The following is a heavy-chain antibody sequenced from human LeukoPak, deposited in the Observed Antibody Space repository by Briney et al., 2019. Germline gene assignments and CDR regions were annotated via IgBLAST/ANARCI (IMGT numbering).Heavy chain of an antibody. V-gene: IGHV4-30-4*01. Sequence: PSQTLSLTCSVSGDSISIGDYRWSWIRQSPGKGLEWIGYIYYIGTAYYNPSLRSRVVLSADTSQNQFSLKLNSVTVADSAVYFCARARGDSPRIYYYMDVWGKGTTVTVSS. J-gene: IGHJ6*03. CDR1: GDSISIGDYR. D-gene: IGHD3-16*01. CDR2: IYYIGTA. CDR3: ARARGDSPRIYYYMDV.